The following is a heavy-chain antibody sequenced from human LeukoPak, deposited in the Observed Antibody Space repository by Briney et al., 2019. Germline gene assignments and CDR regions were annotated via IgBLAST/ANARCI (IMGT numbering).Heavy chain of an antibody. Sequence: SETLSLTCTVSGGSISSGDYYWSWIRQPPGKGLEWIGYIYYSGSTYYNPSLKSRVTISVDTSKNQFSLKLSSVTAADTAVYYCARGSGWFYWYFDLWGRGTLVTVSS. J-gene: IGHJ2*01. D-gene: IGHD6-19*01. CDR3: ARGSGWFYWYFDL. V-gene: IGHV4-30-4*01. CDR1: GGSISSGDYY. CDR2: IYYSGST.